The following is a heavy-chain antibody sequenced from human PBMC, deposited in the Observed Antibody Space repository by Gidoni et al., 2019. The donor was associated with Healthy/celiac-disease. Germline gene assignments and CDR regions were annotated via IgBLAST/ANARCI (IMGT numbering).Heavy chain of an antibody. Sequence: EVQLVESGGGLVQHGGSLRLSCAAPGFTVSSNCMNWVRQAPGKGLEWVSVIYSGGSTYYADSVKGRFTISRDNSKNTLYLQMNSLRAEDTAVYYCARGGTRNYYFDYWGQGTLVTVSS. J-gene: IGHJ4*02. D-gene: IGHD1-1*01. CDR1: GFTVSSNC. CDR2: IYSGGST. CDR3: ARGGTRNYYFDY. V-gene: IGHV3-66*01.